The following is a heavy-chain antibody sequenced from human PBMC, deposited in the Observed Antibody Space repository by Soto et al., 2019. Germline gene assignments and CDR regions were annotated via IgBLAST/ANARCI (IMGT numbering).Heavy chain of an antibody. J-gene: IGHJ4*02. CDR3: AIESDYYSNSKWSFDS. D-gene: IGHD2-21*01. V-gene: IGHV3-30*03. CDR1: GFTFSHHG. Sequence: QVQLVESGGGVVQPGRSLRLSCAASGFTFSHHGMHWVRQAPGKGLEWLTVVSSDGSITYDADSVRGRFAISRDNSKNTLYLHMNSLRTEDTAVYYCAIESDYYSNSKWSFDSWGQGILVTVSS. CDR2: VSSDGSIT.